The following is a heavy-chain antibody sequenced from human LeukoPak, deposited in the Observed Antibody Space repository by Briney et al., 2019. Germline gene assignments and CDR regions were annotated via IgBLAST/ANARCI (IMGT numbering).Heavy chain of an antibody. CDR2: INSDGSST. J-gene: IGHJ4*02. CDR1: GFTFSSYW. CDR3: ASDRDDSSGYYDY. D-gene: IGHD3-22*01. V-gene: IGHV3-74*01. Sequence: GGSLRLSCATSGFTFSSYWMHWVRQAPGKGLVWVSRINSDGSSTSYADSVKGRFTISRDNAKNTLYLQMNSLRAEDTAVYYCASDRDDSSGYYDYWGQGTLVTVSS.